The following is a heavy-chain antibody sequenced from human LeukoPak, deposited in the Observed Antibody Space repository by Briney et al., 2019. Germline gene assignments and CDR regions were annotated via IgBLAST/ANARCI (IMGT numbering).Heavy chain of an antibody. V-gene: IGHV4-31*03. Sequence: SETLSLTCTVSGDSISSGGHYWSWIRQHPGKGLEWIGYIYYTGSTYYNPSLKSRVTISVDKSKILFSLKLSSVTAADTAIYCCARDRVVGDRTGNVDVWGQGTTVTVSS. CDR1: GDSISSGGHY. CDR2: IYYTGST. D-gene: IGHD3-3*01. J-gene: IGHJ6*02. CDR3: ARDRVVGDRTGNVDV.